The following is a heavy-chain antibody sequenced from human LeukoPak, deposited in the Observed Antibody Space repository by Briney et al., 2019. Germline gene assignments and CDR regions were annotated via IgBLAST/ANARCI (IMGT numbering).Heavy chain of an antibody. CDR3: ARNVGKWYAFDI. CDR2: IIPILGIA. D-gene: IGHD3-10*01. CDR1: GGTFSSYT. Sequence: GSSVKVSCKASGGTFSSYTISWVRQAPGQGLEWMGRIIPILGIANYAQKFQGRVTITADKSTSTAYMELSSLRSEDTAVYYCARNVGKWYAFDIWGQGTMVTVSS. V-gene: IGHV1-69*02. J-gene: IGHJ3*02.